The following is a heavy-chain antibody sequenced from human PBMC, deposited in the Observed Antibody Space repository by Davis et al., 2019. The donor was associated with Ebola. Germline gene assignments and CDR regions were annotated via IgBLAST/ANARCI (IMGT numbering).Heavy chain of an antibody. D-gene: IGHD4-17*01. J-gene: IGHJ6*02. V-gene: IGHV1-69*13. CDR3: ARGDHGDYYYYGMDV. CDR2: IIPIFGTT. Sequence: SVKVSCKASGGTFSSYAISWVRQAPGQGLEWMGGIIPIFGTTNYAQKVQGRVTITADESTSTAYMELSSLRSEDTAVYYCARGDHGDYYYYGMDVWGQGTTVTVSS. CDR1: GGTFSSYA.